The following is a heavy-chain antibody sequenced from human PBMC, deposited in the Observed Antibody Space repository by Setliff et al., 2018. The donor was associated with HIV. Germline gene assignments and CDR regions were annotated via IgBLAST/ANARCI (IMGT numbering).Heavy chain of an antibody. D-gene: IGHD3-10*01. CDR1: GYTFTSYG. V-gene: IGHV1-18*01. Sequence: ASVKVSCKASGYTFTSYGISWVRQAPGQGLEWMGWISAYNGNTNYAQKFQGRVTMTTDTSTSTVYMDLSSLRPEDTAVYYCARETQTNSGSYLAWGQGTLVTVSS. J-gene: IGHJ4*02. CDR2: ISAYNGNT. CDR3: ARETQTNSGSYLA.